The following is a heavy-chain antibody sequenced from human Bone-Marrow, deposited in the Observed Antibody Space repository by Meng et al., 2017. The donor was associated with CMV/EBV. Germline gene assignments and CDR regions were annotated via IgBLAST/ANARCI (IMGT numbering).Heavy chain of an antibody. CDR3: ARVVVATSINNWFDP. Sequence: QVQLVQSGAEVKKPGASVKVPCKASGYTFTGYYMHWVRQAPGQGLEWMGWINPNSGGTNYAQKFQGRVTMTRDTSISTAYMELSRLRSDDTAVYYCARVVVATSINNWFDPWGQGTLVTVSS. V-gene: IGHV1-2*02. CDR2: INPNSGGT. CDR1: GYTFTGYY. J-gene: IGHJ5*02. D-gene: IGHD5-12*01.